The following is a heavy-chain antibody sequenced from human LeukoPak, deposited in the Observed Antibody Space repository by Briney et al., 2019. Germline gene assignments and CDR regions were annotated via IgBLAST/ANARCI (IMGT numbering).Heavy chain of an antibody. CDR3: ARDLSMDCGGDCYSGMDY. Sequence: PGRSLRLSCAASGFTFSSYGMHWGRQAPGKGLEWVAVIWYDGSNKYYADSVKGRFTISRDNSKNTLYLQMNSLRAEDTAVYYCARDLSMDCGGDCYSGMDYWGQGTLVTVSS. J-gene: IGHJ4*02. V-gene: IGHV3-33*01. CDR1: GFTFSSYG. CDR2: IWYDGSNK. D-gene: IGHD2-21*02.